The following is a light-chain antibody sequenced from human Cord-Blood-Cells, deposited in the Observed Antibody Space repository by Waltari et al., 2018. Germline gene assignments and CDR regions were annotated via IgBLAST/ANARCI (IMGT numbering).Light chain of an antibody. CDR2: DAS. CDR1: QSVSSY. V-gene: IGKV3-11*01. CDR3: QQRSNWLT. J-gene: IGKJ4*01. Sequence: EIVLTLSLSTLPCSPGETATLSCRAIQSVSSYLAWYQQKPGQATRLLIYDASNRTTGIPARFSGSGSGTDFTLTISSLEPEDFAVYYCQQRSNWLTFGGGTKVEIK.